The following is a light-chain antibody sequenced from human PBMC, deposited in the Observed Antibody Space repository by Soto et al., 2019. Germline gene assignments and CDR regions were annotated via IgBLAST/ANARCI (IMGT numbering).Light chain of an antibody. V-gene: IGLV1-51*02. Sequence: QSVLTQPPSVSAAPGQKVTISCSGSSSNIGNNYVSWYQQLPGTAPKLLIYENYKGSSGIPDRFSGSKSGTSATLDITGLQTGDEADYFCGTWDSSLSAHVFGTGTKVTV. CDR2: ENY. CDR1: SSNIGNNY. CDR3: GTWDSSLSAHV. J-gene: IGLJ1*01.